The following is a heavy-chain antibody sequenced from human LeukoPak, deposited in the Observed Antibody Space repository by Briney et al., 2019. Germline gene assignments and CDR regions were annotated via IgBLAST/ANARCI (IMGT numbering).Heavy chain of an antibody. V-gene: IGHV3-7*03. J-gene: IGHJ4*02. Sequence: GGSLRLSCAASGFTFSNFWMSWVRQAPGKGLEWVANIKQDGSEKYYVDSVKGRFTISRDNTKNSLYLQMNSLRADDTAVYYCARVSRWGLNHNPHFWGQGTLVTVSS. CDR3: ARVSRWGLNHNPHF. CDR1: GFTFSNFW. D-gene: IGHD7-27*01. CDR2: IKQDGSEK.